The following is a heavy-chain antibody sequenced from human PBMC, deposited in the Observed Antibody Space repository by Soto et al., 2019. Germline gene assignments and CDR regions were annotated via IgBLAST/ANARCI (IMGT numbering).Heavy chain of an antibody. V-gene: IGHV3-23*01. J-gene: IGHJ4*02. CDR1: GFTFSSYA. CDR2: ISGSGGST. CDR3: ARDPYFGAIDY. Sequence: GGSLRLSCAASGFTFSSYAMSWVRQAPGKGLEWVSAISGSGGSTYYADSVKGRFTISRDNAKNTLYLQMDSLRAEDTAVYYCARDPYFGAIDYWGLGTLVTVSS. D-gene: IGHD3-16*01.